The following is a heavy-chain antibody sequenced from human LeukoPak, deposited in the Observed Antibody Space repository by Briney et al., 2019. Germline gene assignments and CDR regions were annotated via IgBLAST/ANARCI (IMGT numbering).Heavy chain of an antibody. CDR1: GGSISSGGYY. CDR2: TYYSGST. Sequence: PSETLSLTCTVSGGSISSGGYYWSWIRQHPGKGLEWIGYTYYSGSTNYNPSLNSRVTISVDTSKDQFSLKLSSVTAADTAVYYCARHAYSSDWFEVDSWGQGTLVTVSS. J-gene: IGHJ4*02. D-gene: IGHD6-19*01. V-gene: IGHV4-61*08. CDR3: ARHAYSSDWFEVDS.